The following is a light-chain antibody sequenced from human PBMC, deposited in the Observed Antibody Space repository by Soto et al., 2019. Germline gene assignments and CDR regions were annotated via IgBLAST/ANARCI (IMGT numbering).Light chain of an antibody. CDR3: QQSYSTSWT. V-gene: IGKV1-39*01. J-gene: IGKJ1*01. CDR1: QCISSY. CDR2: ATS. Sequence: DIQMTQSPSSLSASVGDRVTITCRTSQCISSYLNWYQQKPGEAPKLLIYATSRLQSGVPSRFSGSGSGTGFTLTITSLQPEDFAAYYCQQSYSTSWTFGQGTKVEIK.